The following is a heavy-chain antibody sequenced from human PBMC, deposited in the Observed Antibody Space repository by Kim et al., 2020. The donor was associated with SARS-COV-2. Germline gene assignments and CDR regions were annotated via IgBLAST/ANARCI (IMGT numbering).Heavy chain of an antibody. D-gene: IGHD4-17*01. J-gene: IGHJ4*02. CDR3: AGAYGDYEDYLDY. V-gene: IGHV4-39*07. Sequence: NPPLTGRVTISVDTTKNQFSLKLSSVTAADTAVYYCAGAYGDYEDYLDYWGQGTLVTVSS.